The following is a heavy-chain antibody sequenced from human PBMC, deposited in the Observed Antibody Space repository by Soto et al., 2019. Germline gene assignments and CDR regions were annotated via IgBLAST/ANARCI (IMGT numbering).Heavy chain of an antibody. CDR1: GFTFNTYS. CDR2: ISGSGDGT. Sequence: GGSLRLSCAACGFTFNTYSMTWVRQAPGKGLEWVSGISGSGDGTYYADSVKGRFTISRDNSRNTLYLHLNSLRVEDTAVYYCVKDLLHLARVYWGQGTLVTVSS. CDR3: VKDLLHLARVY. D-gene: IGHD3-22*01. J-gene: IGHJ4*02. V-gene: IGHV3-23*01.